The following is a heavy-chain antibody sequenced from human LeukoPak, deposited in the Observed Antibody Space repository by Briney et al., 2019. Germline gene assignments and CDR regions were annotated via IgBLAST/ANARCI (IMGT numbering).Heavy chain of an antibody. CDR1: GFTFSSYS. D-gene: IGHD3-22*01. V-gene: IGHV3-48*04. CDR2: ISSSGSTI. CDR3: AREYYYDSSGYYYGAFDI. Sequence: GGSLRLSCAASGFTFSSYSMNWVRQAPGKGLEWVSYISSSGSTIYYADSVKGRFTISRDNAKNSLYLQMNSLRAEDTAVYYCAREYYYDSSGYYYGAFDIWGQGTMVTVSS. J-gene: IGHJ3*02.